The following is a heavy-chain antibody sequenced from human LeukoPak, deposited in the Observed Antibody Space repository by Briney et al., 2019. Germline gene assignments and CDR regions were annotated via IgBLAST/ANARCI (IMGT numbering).Heavy chain of an antibody. J-gene: IGHJ4*02. V-gene: IGHV4-38-2*01. Sequence: SETLSLTCAVSGYSISSGYYWGWIRQPTGKGLEWIGSIYHSGSTYYNPSLKSRVTISVDTSKNQFSLKLSSVTAADTAVYYCARHGSLYGSNYFDYWGQGTLVTVSS. D-gene: IGHD4-23*01. CDR3: ARHGSLYGSNYFDY. CDR1: GYSISSGYY. CDR2: IYHSGST.